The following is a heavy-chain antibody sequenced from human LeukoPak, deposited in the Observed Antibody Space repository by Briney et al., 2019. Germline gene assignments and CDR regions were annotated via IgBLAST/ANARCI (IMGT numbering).Heavy chain of an antibody. Sequence: SVKVSCKASGGTFSSYAISWVRQAPGQGLEWMGGIIPIFGTANYAQKFQGRVTITTDESTSTAYMELSSLRSEDTAVYYCARTATIGYYFDYWGQGTLLTVSS. CDR3: ARTATIGYYFDY. CDR2: IIPIFGTA. CDR1: GGTFSSYA. D-gene: IGHD5-24*01. V-gene: IGHV1-69*05. J-gene: IGHJ4*02.